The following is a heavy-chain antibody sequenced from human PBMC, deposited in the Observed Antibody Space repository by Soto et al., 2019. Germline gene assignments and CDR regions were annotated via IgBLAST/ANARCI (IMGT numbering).Heavy chain of an antibody. CDR1: GGSFSGYY. CDR2: INHSGST. CDR3: ARAESGYSYGHPANYYFDY. V-gene: IGHV4-34*01. D-gene: IGHD5-18*01. J-gene: IGHJ4*02. Sequence: QVQLQQWGAGLLKPSETLSLTCAVYGGSFSGYYWSWIRQPPGKGLEWIGEINHSGSTNYNPSLKSRVTISVDTSKNQFSLKLSAVTAADTAVYYCARAESGYSYGHPANYYFDYWGQGTLVTVSS.